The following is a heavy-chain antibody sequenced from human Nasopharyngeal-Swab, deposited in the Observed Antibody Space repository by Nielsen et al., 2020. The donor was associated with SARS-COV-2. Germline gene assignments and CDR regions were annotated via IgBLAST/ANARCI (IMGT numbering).Heavy chain of an antibody. CDR2: IWYDGSNK. J-gene: IGHJ4*02. CDR3: ARVPGDTAMASDY. Sequence: WIRQPTGKGLEWVAVIWYDGSNKYYADSVKGRFTISRDNSKNTLYLQMNSLRAEDTAVYYCARVPGDTAMASDYWGQGTLVTVSS. V-gene: IGHV3-33*01. D-gene: IGHD5-18*01.